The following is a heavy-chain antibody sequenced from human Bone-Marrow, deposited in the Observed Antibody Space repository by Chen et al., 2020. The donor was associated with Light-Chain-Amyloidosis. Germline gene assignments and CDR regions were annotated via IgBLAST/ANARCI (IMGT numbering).Heavy chain of an antibody. J-gene: IGHJ4*02. D-gene: IGHD6-25*01. CDR3: ARESSVAAPYYLDY. V-gene: IGHV3-7*01. CDR1: GFTFSRYF. Sequence: EVRLVESGGGLVQPGGSLRLSCSASGFTFSRYFMSWVRQAPGKGLEWVANIREDGNEKYYVQYVKGRFTISRDNDKNAVYLQMHSLGAEESAIYFCARESSVAAPYYLDYWGQGIRVTVSA. CDR2: IREDGNEK.